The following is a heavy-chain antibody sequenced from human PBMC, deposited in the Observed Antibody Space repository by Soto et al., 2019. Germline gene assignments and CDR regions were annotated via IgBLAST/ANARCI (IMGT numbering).Heavy chain of an antibody. D-gene: IGHD6-13*01. CDR3: ATQSSGHSSLHYGMDV. J-gene: IGHJ6*02. Sequence: PGGSLRLSCAASGFTFISYSMNWVRQAPGKGLEWVSSISSSSSYIYYADSVKGRFTISRDNAKNSLYLQMNSLRAEDTAVYYCATQSSGHSSLHYGMDVWGQGTTVTVSS. V-gene: IGHV3-21*01. CDR1: GFTFISYS. CDR2: ISSSSSYI.